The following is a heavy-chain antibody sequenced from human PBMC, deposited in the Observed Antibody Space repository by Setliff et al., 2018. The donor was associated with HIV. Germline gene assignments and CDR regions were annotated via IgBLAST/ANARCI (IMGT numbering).Heavy chain of an antibody. CDR1: GYTFPSYG. CDR2: ITAYNANT. J-gene: IGHJ4*02. V-gene: IGHV1-18*01. CDR3: AISLGYCSGGSCYMDY. D-gene: IGHD2-15*01. Sequence: GASVKVSCKAPGYTFPSYGITWVRQAPGQGLEWMGWITAYNANTNYAQMLQGRVTMTTDTSTSTAYMELRSLRSDDTAVYYCAISLGYCSGGSCYMDYWGQGTLVTVSS.